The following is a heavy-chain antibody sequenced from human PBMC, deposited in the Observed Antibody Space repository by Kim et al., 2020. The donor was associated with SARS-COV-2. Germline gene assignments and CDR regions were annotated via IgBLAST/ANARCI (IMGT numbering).Heavy chain of an antibody. CDR3: ARVLTTYYDYVWGSYRPFDY. J-gene: IGHJ4*02. Sequence: ASVKVSCKASGYTFTSYGISWVRQAPGQGLEWMGWISAYNGNTNYAQKLQGRVTMTTDTSTSTAYMELRSLRSDDTAVYYCARVLTTYYDYVWGSYRPFDYWGQGTLVTVSS. V-gene: IGHV1-18*01. D-gene: IGHD3-16*02. CDR2: ISAYNGNT. CDR1: GYTFTSYG.